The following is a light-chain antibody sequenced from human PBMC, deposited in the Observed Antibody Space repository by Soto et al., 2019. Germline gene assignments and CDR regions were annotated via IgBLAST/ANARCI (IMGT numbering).Light chain of an antibody. V-gene: IGKV1-39*01. CDR2: AAS. J-gene: IGKJ1*01. Sequence: DIQLTQSPSSLSASVGDIVTITCRSSQSISGYLNWYQQKPGKAPKLLIYAASSLQSGVPSRFSGSGSGTDFTLTISSLQPEDFATYYCKQSYSTPRTFGQGTKVDIK. CDR1: QSISGY. CDR3: KQSYSTPRT.